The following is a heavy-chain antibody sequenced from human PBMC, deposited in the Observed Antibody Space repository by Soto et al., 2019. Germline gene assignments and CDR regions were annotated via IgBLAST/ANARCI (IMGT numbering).Heavy chain of an antibody. CDR3: ASGTMVRGVVGYGMDV. CDR1: GFSVSSNY. V-gene: IGHV3-53*01. CDR2: IYSGGST. J-gene: IGHJ6*02. D-gene: IGHD3-10*01. Sequence: EVQLVESGGGLIQPGGSLRLSCAASGFSVSSNYMSWVRQAPGKGLDWVSVIYSGGSTYYADSVKGRFTISRDNSKNTLYLQMNSLRVEDTAVYYCASGTMVRGVVGYGMDVWGQGTTVTVSS.